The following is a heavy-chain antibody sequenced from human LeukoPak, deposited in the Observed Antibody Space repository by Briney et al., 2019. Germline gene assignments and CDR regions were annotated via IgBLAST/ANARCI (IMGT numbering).Heavy chain of an antibody. J-gene: IGHJ5*02. CDR1: GGSISSGSYY. V-gene: IGHV4-61*02. CDR2: IYTSGST. CDR3: AREPHPSWSGSYLNWFDP. D-gene: IGHD1-26*01. Sequence: PSQTLSLTCTVSGGSISSGSYYWSWIRQPAGKGLEWIGRIYTSGSTNYNPSLKSRVTISVDTSKNQFSLKLSSMTAADTAVYYRAREPHPSWSGSYLNWFDPWGQGTLVTVSS.